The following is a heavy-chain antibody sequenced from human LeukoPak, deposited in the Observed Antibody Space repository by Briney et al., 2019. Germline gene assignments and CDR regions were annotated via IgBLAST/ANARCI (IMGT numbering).Heavy chain of an antibody. D-gene: IGHD3/OR15-3a*01. CDR1: GGSISSYY. CDR2: IYYSGST. J-gene: IGHJ4*02. V-gene: IGHV4-59*01. CDR3: ARESRAGLALDY. Sequence: PSETLSLTCTVSGGSISSYYWSWIWQPPGKGLEWIGYIYYSGSTNYNPSLKSRVTISVDTSKNQFSPKLSSVTAADTAVYYCARESRAGLALDYWGQGTLVTVSS.